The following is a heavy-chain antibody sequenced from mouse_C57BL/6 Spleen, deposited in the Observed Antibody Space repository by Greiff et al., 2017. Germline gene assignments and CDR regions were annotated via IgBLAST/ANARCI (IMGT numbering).Heavy chain of an antibody. Sequence: QVQLQQPGAELVMPGASVKLSCKASGYTFTSYWMHWVKQRPGQGLEWIGEIDPSDSYTNYNQKFKGKSTLTVDKSSSTAYMQLSSLTSEDSAVYYCATNYDYDPFAYWGQGTLVTVSA. CDR3: ATNYDYDPFAY. V-gene: IGHV1-69*01. D-gene: IGHD2-4*01. CDR1: GYTFTSYW. J-gene: IGHJ3*01. CDR2: IDPSDSYT.